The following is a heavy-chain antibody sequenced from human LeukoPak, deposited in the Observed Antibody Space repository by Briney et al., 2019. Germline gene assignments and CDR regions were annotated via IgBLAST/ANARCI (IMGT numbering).Heavy chain of an antibody. D-gene: IGHD2-21*01. CDR1: GFTFSNFA. V-gene: IGHV3-23*01. J-gene: IGHJ4*02. CDR3: AKAPVTSCRGAYCYPFDS. Sequence: SGGSLRLSCAGSGFTFSNFAMSWVRQAPGRGLEWVSAICKSGGSTFYADSVRGQFTISRDNSKNTLYLHMKSLRAEDAAVYYCAKAPVTSCRGAYCYPFDSWGQGTVVTVSS. CDR2: ICKSGGST.